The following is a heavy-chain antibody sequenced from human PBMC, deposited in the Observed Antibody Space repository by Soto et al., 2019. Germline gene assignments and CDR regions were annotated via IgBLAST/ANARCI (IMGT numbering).Heavy chain of an antibody. J-gene: IGHJ5*02. Sequence: SETLSLTCTVSGGSISSYYWSWIRQPPGKGLEWIGYIYYSGSTNYNPSLKSRVTISVDTSKNQFSLKRSSVTASDTAVYYCASYRLSGWFDNWGQGTLVNVSS. V-gene: IGHV4-59*01. CDR2: IYYSGST. CDR3: ASYRLSGWFDN. CDR1: GGSISSYY. D-gene: IGHD6-25*01.